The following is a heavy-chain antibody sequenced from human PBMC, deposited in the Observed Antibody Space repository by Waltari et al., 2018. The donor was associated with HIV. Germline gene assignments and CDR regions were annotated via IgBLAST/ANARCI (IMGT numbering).Heavy chain of an antibody. J-gene: IGHJ4*02. CDR1: GGSFSGYY. Sequence: QVQLQQWGAGLLKPSETLSLTCAVYGGSFSGYYWSWIRQPPGKGLEWIGEINHSGSTNYNPSLKSRVTISVDTSKNQFSLKLSSVTAADTAVYYCARGPSRPFFDYWGQGTLVTVSS. CDR2: INHSGST. CDR3: ARGPSRPFFDY. V-gene: IGHV4-34*01. D-gene: IGHD2-2*01.